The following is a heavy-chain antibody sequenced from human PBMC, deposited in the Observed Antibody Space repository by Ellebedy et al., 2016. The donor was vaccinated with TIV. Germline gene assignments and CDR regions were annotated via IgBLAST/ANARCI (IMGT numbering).Heavy chain of an antibody. Sequence: AASVKVSCKASGGTFSSYAISWVRQAPGQGLEWMGGIIPIFGTANYAQKFQGRVTITADESTSTAYMELSSLRSEDTAVYYCARDMYNWNDQTPYNWFDPWGQGTLVTVSS. V-gene: IGHV1-69*13. D-gene: IGHD1-20*01. CDR2: IIPIFGTA. CDR3: ARDMYNWNDQTPYNWFDP. J-gene: IGHJ5*02. CDR1: GGTFSSYA.